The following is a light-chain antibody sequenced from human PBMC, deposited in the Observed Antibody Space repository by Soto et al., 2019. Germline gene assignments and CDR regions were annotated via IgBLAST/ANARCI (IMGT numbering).Light chain of an antibody. Sequence: EIVMTQSPATLSVSPGERVTLSCRASQSVSSNLAWYQQKPGQAPRLFIYGASTRVTDIPARFSGSGSGTEFTLTISSLQSEDFAVYYCQQYNNWPPWTFGQGTKVEIK. V-gene: IGKV3-15*01. J-gene: IGKJ1*01. CDR3: QQYNNWPPWT. CDR1: QSVSSN. CDR2: GAS.